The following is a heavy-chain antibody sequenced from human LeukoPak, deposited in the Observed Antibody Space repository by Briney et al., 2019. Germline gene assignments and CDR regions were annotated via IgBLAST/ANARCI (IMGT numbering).Heavy chain of an antibody. CDR3: ARDREAAMVFDY. Sequence: GGSLRLSCAASGFTFSSYAMHWVRQAPGKGLEWVAVISYDGSNKYYADSVKGRFTISRDNSKNTLYLQMNSLRAEDTAEYYCARDREAAMVFDYWGQGTLVTVSS. J-gene: IGHJ4*02. CDR2: ISYDGSNK. D-gene: IGHD5-18*01. CDR1: GFTFSSYA. V-gene: IGHV3-30-3*01.